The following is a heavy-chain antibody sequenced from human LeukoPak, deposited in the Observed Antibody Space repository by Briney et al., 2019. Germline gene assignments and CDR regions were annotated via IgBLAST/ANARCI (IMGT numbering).Heavy chain of an antibody. D-gene: IGHD1-7*01. CDR2: TNGDGSTT. J-gene: IGHJ4*02. Sequence: GGSLRLSCAASGFTFSTSYMYWVRQAPGKGPVWVSRTNGDGSTTAYADSVKGRFTISRDNAKNTLYLQMNSLRAEDTAVYYCVSYNWNFPDYWGQGTLVTVSS. CDR3: VSYNWNFPDY. V-gene: IGHV3-74*01. CDR1: GFTFSTSY.